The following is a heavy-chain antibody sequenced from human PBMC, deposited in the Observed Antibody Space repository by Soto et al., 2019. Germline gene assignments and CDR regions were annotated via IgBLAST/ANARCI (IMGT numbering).Heavy chain of an antibody. D-gene: IGHD1-26*01. CDR1: GGSFSSYA. CDR3: ARDLFISTSNLLAGASPAGMHV. CDR2: IIPVFGTA. J-gene: IGHJ6*02. V-gene: IGHV1-69*01. Sequence: QVLLVQSGAEVKKSGSSVKVSCKASGGSFSSYAISWVRQAPGQGLEWMGGIIPVFGTANYAQKFQGRVTITAADSTRTVYMDLGSLRSDHTATYYCARDLFISTSNLLAGASPAGMHVWGQGTAGNVS.